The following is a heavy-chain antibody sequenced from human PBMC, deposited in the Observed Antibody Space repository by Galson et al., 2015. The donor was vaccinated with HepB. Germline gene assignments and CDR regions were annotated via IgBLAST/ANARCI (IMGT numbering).Heavy chain of an antibody. D-gene: IGHD5-12*01. CDR3: ARDKSRLAQAFDI. CDR2: ISYDGSNK. Sequence: MHWVRQAPGKGLEWVAVISYDGSNKYYADSVKGRFTISRDNSKNTLYLQMNSLRAEDTAVYYCARDKSRLAQAFDIWGQGTMVTVSS. J-gene: IGHJ3*02. V-gene: IGHV3-30-3*01.